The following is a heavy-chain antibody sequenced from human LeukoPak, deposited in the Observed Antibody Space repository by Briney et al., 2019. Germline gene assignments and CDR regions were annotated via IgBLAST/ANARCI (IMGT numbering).Heavy chain of an antibody. CDR1: GFTFSNYG. D-gene: IGHD2-15*01. J-gene: IGHJ4*02. CDR2: IRYDGSNK. Sequence: GGSLRLSCGASGFTFSNYGMHWVRQAPGKGLEWVAFIRYDGSNKYYADSVKGRFTISRDNSKNTLYLQMNSLRAEDAAVYYCAKAPVTSCRGAFCYPFDYWGQGTLVTVSS. V-gene: IGHV3-30*02. CDR3: AKAPVTSCRGAFCYPFDY.